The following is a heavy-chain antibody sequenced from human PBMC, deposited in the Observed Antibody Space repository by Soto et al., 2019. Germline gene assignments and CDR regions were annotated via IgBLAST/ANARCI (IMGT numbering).Heavy chain of an antibody. D-gene: IGHD2-2*01. CDR3: ASPSVVPAATFYYYYCYLDV. J-gene: IGHJ6*03. V-gene: IGHV1-69*02. Sequence: QVQLVQSGAEVKKPGSSVKVSCKASGGTFSSYTISWVRQAPGQGLEWMGRIIPILGIANYAQKFQGRVTITADKSTSTAYMELSSLGSEDTAVYYCASPSVVPAATFYYYYCYLDVWGKGTTVTVSS. CDR1: GGTFSSYT. CDR2: IIPILGIA.